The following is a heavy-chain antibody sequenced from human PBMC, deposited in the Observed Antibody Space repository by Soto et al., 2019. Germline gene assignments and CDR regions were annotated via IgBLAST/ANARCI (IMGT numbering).Heavy chain of an antibody. J-gene: IGHJ4*02. CDR1: GYTFTSYG. V-gene: IGHV1-18*01. CDR2: ISANNGKT. Sequence: GASVKVSCKASGYTFTSYGISWVRQAPGQGLEWMGGISANNGKTNYAQKLQGRVTITRDTSASTAYMELSSLRSEDTAMYYCVILDFDYWGQGTLVTVSS. CDR3: VILDFDY.